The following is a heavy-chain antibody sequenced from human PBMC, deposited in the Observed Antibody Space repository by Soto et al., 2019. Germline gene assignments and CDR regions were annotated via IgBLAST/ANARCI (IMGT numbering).Heavy chain of an antibody. D-gene: IGHD6-13*01. CDR2: INHSGST. J-gene: IGHJ4*02. CDR1: GGSFSGYY. CDR3: ARGRIAAAGTQDY. Sequence: SDTLCLTCAVYGGSFSGYYWSWIRQPPGKGLEWIGEINHSGSTNYNPSLKSRVTVSVDTSKNQFSLKLSSVTAADTAVYYCARGRIAAAGTQDYWGQGTLVTVSS. V-gene: IGHV4-34*01.